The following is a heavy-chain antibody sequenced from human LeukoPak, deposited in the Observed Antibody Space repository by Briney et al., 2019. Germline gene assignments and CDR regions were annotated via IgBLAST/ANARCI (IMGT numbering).Heavy chain of an antibody. CDR3: DRDVRRRYASNYFDC. CDR2: IYYSGRT. J-gene: IGHJ4*02. V-gene: IGHV4-30-4*01. Sequence: SQTLSLTCTVSGGSISIGDYYWSWILQPPGKGLEWIGYIYYSGRTYYNPSLKSRLAISLHTSKDQFSLNLASVTAADTAVYYGDRDVRRRYASNYFDCWGQGTLVTVSS. D-gene: IGHD4-23*01. CDR1: GGSISIGDYY.